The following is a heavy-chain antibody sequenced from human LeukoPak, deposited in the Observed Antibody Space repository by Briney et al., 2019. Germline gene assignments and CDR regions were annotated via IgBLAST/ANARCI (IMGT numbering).Heavy chain of an antibody. CDR3: ARDGITPDAFDI. J-gene: IGHJ3*02. CDR2: ISGHNGNT. V-gene: IGHV1-18*01. CDR1: GYTFISYG. Sequence: ASVKVSCKASGYTFISYGITWVRHAPGQGLERMGWISGHNGNTNYAQKVQGRVTMTTDTFTSTAYMEVRSLRSDDTAVYYCARDGITPDAFDIWGQGTMVTVSS. D-gene: IGHD3-10*01.